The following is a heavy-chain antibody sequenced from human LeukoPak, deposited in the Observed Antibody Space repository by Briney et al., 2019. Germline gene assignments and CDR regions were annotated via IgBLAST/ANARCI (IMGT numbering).Heavy chain of an antibody. Sequence: SETLSLTCAVYGGSISSYYWGWIRQPPGKGLEWIGYIFHSGSTNSNPSLKSRVTISVDTSKNQFSLKLSSVTAADTAVYYCARSAFGDYSFDYWGQGTLVTVSS. CDR1: GGSISSYY. V-gene: IGHV4-59*01. CDR2: IFHSGST. CDR3: ARSAFGDYSFDY. J-gene: IGHJ4*02. D-gene: IGHD3-16*01.